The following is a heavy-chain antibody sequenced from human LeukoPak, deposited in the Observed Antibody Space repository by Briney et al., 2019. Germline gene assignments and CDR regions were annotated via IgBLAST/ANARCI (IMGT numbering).Heavy chain of an antibody. D-gene: IGHD3-3*01. V-gene: IGHV4-59*12. CDR2: IYYSGST. J-gene: IGHJ4*02. Sequence: PSETLSLTCTVSGGSISSYYWSWIRQPPGKGLEWIGYIYYSGSTNYNPSLKSRVAISVDTSKNQFSLKLSSVTAADTAVYYCARDSVQDDFWSGPGSFDYWGQGTLVTVSS. CDR3: ARDSVQDDFWSGPGSFDY. CDR1: GGSISSYY.